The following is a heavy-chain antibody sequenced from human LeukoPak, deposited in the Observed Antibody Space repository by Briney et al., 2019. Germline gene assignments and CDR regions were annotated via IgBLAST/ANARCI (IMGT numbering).Heavy chain of an antibody. D-gene: IGHD5-18*01. Sequence: SGTLSLTCAVSGGSISSRNWWSWVRQPPGKGLEWIGEIYHSGSTKYNPSLKSRVTISVDKSKNQFSLKLSSVTAADTAVYYCARENSYGFFVWFDPWGQGTLVTVSS. J-gene: IGHJ5*02. V-gene: IGHV4-4*02. CDR3: ARENSYGFFVWFDP. CDR2: IYHSGST. CDR1: GGSISSRNW.